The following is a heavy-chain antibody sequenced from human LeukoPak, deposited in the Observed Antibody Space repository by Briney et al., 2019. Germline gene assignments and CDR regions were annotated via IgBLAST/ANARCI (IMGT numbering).Heavy chain of an antibody. CDR3: AGEGTAGRWFDP. V-gene: IGHV4-39*02. CDR1: GGSISSSSYY. J-gene: IGHJ5*02. Sequence: SETLSLTCTVSGGSISSSSYYWGWIRQPPGKGLEWIGTIFYSRSTYYNPSLKSRVTISVDTSKNQFSLKLSSVTAADTAVYYCAGEGTAGRWFDPWGQGTLVTVSS. CDR2: IFYSRST. D-gene: IGHD6-19*01.